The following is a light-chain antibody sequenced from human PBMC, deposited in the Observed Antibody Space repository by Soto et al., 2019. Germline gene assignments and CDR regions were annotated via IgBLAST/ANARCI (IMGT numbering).Light chain of an antibody. CDR3: QQYNNWPPYT. Sequence: EIVMTQSPATLSVSPGERATLSCRASQSIGSGLSWYQQKPDQAPRLLIYGASTRATGIPARFSGSGPGTEFTLTISSLQSEDSALYYCQQYNNWPPYTFGQGTKVEIK. CDR1: QSIGSG. V-gene: IGKV3-15*01. J-gene: IGKJ2*01. CDR2: GAS.